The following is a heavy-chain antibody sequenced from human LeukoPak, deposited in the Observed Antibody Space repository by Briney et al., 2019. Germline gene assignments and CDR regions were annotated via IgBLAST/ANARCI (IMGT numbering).Heavy chain of an antibody. CDR3: AKDGGYCSSTSCPVDY. J-gene: IGHJ4*02. CDR2: ISSSSSYI. V-gene: IGHV3-21*01. Sequence: GGSLRLSCAASGFTFSSYSMNWVRQAPGKGLEWVSSISSSSSYIYYAHSVKGRFTISRDNAKNSLYLQMNSLRAEDTAVYYCAKDGGYCSSTSCPVDYWGQGTLVTVSS. CDR1: GFTFSSYS. D-gene: IGHD2-2*01.